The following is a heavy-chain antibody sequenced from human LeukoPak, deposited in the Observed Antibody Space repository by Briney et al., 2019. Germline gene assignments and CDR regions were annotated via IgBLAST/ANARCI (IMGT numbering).Heavy chain of an antibody. D-gene: IGHD2-2*01. V-gene: IGHV4-4*09. CDR3: ASIVMIPTAMDYFYYMDV. CDR2: IYASGST. Sequence: SETLSLTCTVSGGSISRYYWTWIRQPPGKGLEWIGHIYASGSTNCNSSLKSRVTISVDAPNNQLSLRLSSVAAADTAVYYCASIVMIPTAMDYFYYMDVWGKGTKVTVSS. CDR1: GGSISRYY. J-gene: IGHJ6*03.